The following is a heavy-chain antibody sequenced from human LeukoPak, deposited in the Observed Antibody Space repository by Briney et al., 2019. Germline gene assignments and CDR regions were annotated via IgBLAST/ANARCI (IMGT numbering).Heavy chain of an antibody. CDR3: ARDVGDSYAYRRWEYYFDY. Sequence: GASVKVSCKASGYTFTSYGISWVRQAPGQGLEWMGWISAYNGNTNYAQKLQGRVTMTTDTSTSTAYMELRSLRSDDTAVYYCARDVGDSYAYRRWEYYFDYWGQGTLVTVSS. CDR1: GYTFTSYG. V-gene: IGHV1-18*01. D-gene: IGHD5-18*01. CDR2: ISAYNGNT. J-gene: IGHJ4*02.